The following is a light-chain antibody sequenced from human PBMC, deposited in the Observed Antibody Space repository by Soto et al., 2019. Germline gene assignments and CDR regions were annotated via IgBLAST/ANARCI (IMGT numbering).Light chain of an antibody. V-gene: IGLV1-44*01. CDR3: QSYDSSLSASDV. CDR2: SDN. CDR1: SFNIGSHT. Sequence: QSVLTQPPSASGTPGQRVTISCSGSSFNIGSHTVNWYQQLPGTAPKLLIYSDNERPSGVPDRFSGSKSGTSASLAITGLQAEDEADYYCQSYDSSLSASDVFGTGTKLTVL. J-gene: IGLJ1*01.